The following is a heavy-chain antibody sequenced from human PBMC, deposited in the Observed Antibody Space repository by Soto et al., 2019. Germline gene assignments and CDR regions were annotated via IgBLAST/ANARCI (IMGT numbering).Heavy chain of an antibody. V-gene: IGHV1-69*01. CDR3: ARDRESQWLGYFDY. D-gene: IGHD6-19*01. J-gene: IGHJ4*02. Sequence: QVQLVQSGAEVKKPGSSVKVSCKASGGTFSSYAISWVRQAPGQGLEWMGGIIPIFGTANYAQKFQGRVTVTADETPSTAYLGVRSLRSEDTAVYYCARDRESQWLGYFDYWGQGTLVTVSS. CDR1: GGTFSSYA. CDR2: IIPIFGTA.